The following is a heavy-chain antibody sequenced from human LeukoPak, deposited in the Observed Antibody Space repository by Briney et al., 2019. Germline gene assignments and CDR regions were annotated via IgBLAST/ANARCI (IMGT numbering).Heavy chain of an antibody. J-gene: IGHJ6*02. D-gene: IGHD2-2*01. CDR1: GLTFDDYG. V-gene: IGHV3-20*04. Sequence: PGGSLRLSCAASGLTFDDYGMSWVRQAPGKGREWVSGINWNGGSTGYADSVKGRFTISRNNAKNSLYLQMNSLRAEDTALYYCARDYCSSTSFGCYYGMDVWGHGTTVTVSS. CDR2: INWNGGST. CDR3: ARDYCSSTSFGCYYGMDV.